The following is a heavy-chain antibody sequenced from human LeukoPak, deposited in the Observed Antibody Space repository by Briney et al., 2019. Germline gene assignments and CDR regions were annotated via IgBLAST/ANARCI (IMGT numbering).Heavy chain of an antibody. CDR2: TYYRSKWYN. V-gene: IGHV6-1*01. D-gene: IGHD5-18*01. CDR1: GDSVSSNSAA. Sequence: SQTLSLTCAISGDSVSSNSAAWNWIRQSPSGGLEWLGRTYYRSKWYNDYAVSMKSRIIINPDTSKNQFSLQLNSVTPEDTAVYYCAREGGYSYVILFDHWGQGTLVTVSS. J-gene: IGHJ4*02. CDR3: AREGGYSYVILFDH.